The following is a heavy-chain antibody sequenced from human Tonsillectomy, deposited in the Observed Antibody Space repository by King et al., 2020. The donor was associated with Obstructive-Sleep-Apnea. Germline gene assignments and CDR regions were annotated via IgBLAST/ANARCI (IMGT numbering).Heavy chain of an antibody. J-gene: IGHJ4*02. D-gene: IGHD3-22*01. CDR2: INQDGSEK. CDR3: ARDPFYYDSSGYFYFDY. CDR1: RFTFSSYW. V-gene: IGHV3-7*03. Sequence: VQLVESGGGLVQPGGSLRLSCAASRFTFSSYWMSWVRQAPGKGLELVANINQDGSEKYYVDSVKGRFTISRDNAKNSLYLQMNSLRAEDTAVYYCARDPFYYDSSGYFYFDYWGQGTLVTVSS.